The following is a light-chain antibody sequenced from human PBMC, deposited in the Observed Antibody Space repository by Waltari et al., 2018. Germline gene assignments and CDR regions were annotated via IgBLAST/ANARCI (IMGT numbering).Light chain of an antibody. CDR2: DAS. V-gene: IGKV3-11*01. Sequence: IALTQSPATLSLSPGERATLSCSASQSVSSYLAWYQQKPGQAPRLLIYDASNRATGIPARFSGSGSGTDFTLTISSLEPEDFAVYYCQQRSNWRRTFGQGTKVEIK. CDR1: QSVSSY. CDR3: QQRSNWRRT. J-gene: IGKJ1*01.